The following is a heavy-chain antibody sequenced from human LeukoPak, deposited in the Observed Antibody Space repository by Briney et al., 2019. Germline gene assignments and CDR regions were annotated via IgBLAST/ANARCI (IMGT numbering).Heavy chain of an antibody. D-gene: IGHD3-10*01. CDR2: INSDGSST. J-gene: IGHJ4*02. CDR3: ARAHGSGSYYSTFDY. CDR1: GFTFNYYW. Sequence: GGSLRLSCAASGFTFNYYWMHWVRQAPGKGLVWVSRINSDGSSTSYADSVKGRFTISRDNAKNTLSLQMNSLRADDTAVYYCARAHGSGSYYSTFDYWGQGTLVTVSS. V-gene: IGHV3-74*01.